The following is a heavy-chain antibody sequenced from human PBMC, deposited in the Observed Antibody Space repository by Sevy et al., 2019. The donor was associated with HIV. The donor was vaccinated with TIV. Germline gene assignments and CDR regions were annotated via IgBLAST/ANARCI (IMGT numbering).Heavy chain of an antibody. Sequence: GGSLRLSCAVSGLILTSYAMSWVRQAPGKGLEWVGRIKSKTDGGTTDYAAPVKGRFTISRDDSKNTLYLQMNSLKTEDTAVYYSTTDLSFGTWGQGTLVTVSS. V-gene: IGHV3-15*01. CDR3: TTDLSFGT. CDR2: IKSKTDGGTT. CDR1: GLILTSYA. D-gene: IGHD3-10*01. J-gene: IGHJ5*02.